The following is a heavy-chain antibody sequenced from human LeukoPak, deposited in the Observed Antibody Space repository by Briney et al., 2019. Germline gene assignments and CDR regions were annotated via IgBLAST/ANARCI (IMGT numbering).Heavy chain of an antibody. V-gene: IGHV1-18*01. CDR2: ISAYNGNT. CDR1: GYTFTSYG. Sequence: ASVKVCCKASGYTFTSYGISWVRQAPGQGLAWMGWISAYNGNTNYAQKLQGRVTMTTDTSTSTAYMELRSLRSDDTAVYYCARGYCSSTSCYPFDYWGQGTLVTVSS. J-gene: IGHJ4*02. D-gene: IGHD2-2*01. CDR3: ARGYCSSTSCYPFDY.